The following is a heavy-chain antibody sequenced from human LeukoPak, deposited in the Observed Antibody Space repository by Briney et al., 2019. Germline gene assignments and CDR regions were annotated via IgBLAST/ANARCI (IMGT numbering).Heavy chain of an antibody. CDR1: GFTFSTYV. D-gene: IGHD6-13*01. CDR3: AAAAGNFDY. CDR2: ISYDGGFK. V-gene: IGHV3-30*04. Sequence: GRSLRLSCAASGFTFSTYVMHWVRQAPGKGLEWVAVISYDGGFKYYADSVKGRFTISRDNSKNTLYLQMNSLRDEDTAVYYCAAAAGNFDYWGQGTLVTVSS. J-gene: IGHJ4*02.